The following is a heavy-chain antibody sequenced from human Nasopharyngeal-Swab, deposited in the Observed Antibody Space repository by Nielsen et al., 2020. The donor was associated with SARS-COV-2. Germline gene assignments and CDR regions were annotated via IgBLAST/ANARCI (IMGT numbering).Heavy chain of an antibody. J-gene: IGHJ3*02. Sequence: SETLSLTCTVSGGSVSSGSYYWSWIRQPPGKGLEWIGYIYYSGSTNYNPSLKSRVTISVDTSKNQFSLKLSSVTAADTAVYYCARGTTFQDAFDIWGQGTMVTVSS. CDR1: GGSVSSGSYY. CDR3: ARGTTFQDAFDI. CDR2: IYYSGST. D-gene: IGHD1/OR15-1a*01. V-gene: IGHV4-61*01.